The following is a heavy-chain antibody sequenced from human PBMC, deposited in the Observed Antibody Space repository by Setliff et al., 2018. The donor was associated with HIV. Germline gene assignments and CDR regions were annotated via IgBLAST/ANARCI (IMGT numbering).Heavy chain of an antibody. J-gene: IGHJ6*02. CDR1: GDTFSRYG. CDR3: ARDFPMIVVVIFKGQNYYGMDV. V-gene: IGHV1-46*01. Sequence: ASVKVSCKASGDTFSRYGITWVRQAPGQGLEWMGIINPSGGSTSYAQKFQGRVTMTTDTSTSTAYMELRSLRSDDTAVYYCARDFPMIVVVIFKGQNYYGMDVWGQGTTVTAP. D-gene: IGHD3-22*01. CDR2: INPSGGST.